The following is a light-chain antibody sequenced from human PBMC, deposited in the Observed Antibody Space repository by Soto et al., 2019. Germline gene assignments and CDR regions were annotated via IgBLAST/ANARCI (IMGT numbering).Light chain of an antibody. J-gene: IGLJ2*01. CDR3: AAWDDSLNGRVV. Sequence: QSVLTQPPSASGTPGQRVTISCSGSSSNIGSNTVNWYQQLPGTAPKLLIYSNNQRPSGVPDRFSGSKSGTSASLAIGLQSEDEADYYCAAWDDSLNGRVVFGGGTKLTVL. CDR1: SSNIGSNT. CDR2: SNN. V-gene: IGLV1-44*01.